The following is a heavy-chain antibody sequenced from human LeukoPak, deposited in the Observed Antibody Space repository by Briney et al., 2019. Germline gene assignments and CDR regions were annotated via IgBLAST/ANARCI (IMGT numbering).Heavy chain of an antibody. CDR2: TRNKANSYTT. CDR1: GFTFSDHY. V-gene: IGHV3-72*01. J-gene: IGHJ6*02. D-gene: IGHD3-22*01. CDR3: AGGYDSSGYYLDDYYYYGMDV. Sequence: GGSLRLSCAASGFTFSDHYMDWVRQAPGKGLEWVGRTRNKANSYTTEYAASVKGRFTISRDDSKNSLYLQMHSLKTEDTAVYYCAGGYDSSGYYLDDYYYYGMDVWGQGTTVTVSS.